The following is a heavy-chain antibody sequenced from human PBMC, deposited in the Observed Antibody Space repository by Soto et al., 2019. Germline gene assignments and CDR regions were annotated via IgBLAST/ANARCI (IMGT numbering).Heavy chain of an antibody. CDR3: ASPPPVDTAMVTPFHYYGMDV. Sequence: SVKVSCKASGGTFSSYAISWVRQAPGQGLEWMGGIIPIFGTANYAQKFQGRVTVTADKSTSTAYMELSSLRSEDTAVYYCASPPPVDTAMVTPFHYYGMDVWGQGTTVTVSS. D-gene: IGHD5-18*01. CDR2: IIPIFGTA. V-gene: IGHV1-69*06. CDR1: GGTFSSYA. J-gene: IGHJ6*02.